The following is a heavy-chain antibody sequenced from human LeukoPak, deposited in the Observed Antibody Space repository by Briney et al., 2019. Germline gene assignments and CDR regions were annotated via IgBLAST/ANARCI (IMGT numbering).Heavy chain of an antibody. CDR2: IYYSGST. Sequence: SETLSLTCTVSGGSISTSSYNWGWIRQPPEKGLEWIGGIYYSGSTYYNPSLKSRVTISVDTSKNQLSLKVTSVTAADTAVYYCARSLDTSDWCPFDSWGQGTLVTVSS. D-gene: IGHD2-2*01. J-gene: IGHJ4*02. CDR3: ARSLDTSDWCPFDS. CDR1: GGSISTSSYN. V-gene: IGHV4-39*01.